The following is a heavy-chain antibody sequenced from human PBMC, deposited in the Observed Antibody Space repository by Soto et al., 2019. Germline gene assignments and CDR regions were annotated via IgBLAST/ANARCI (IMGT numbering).Heavy chain of an antibody. V-gene: IGHV3-23*01. CDR1: DFAFRTYF. CDR2: ISGGGSRT. J-gene: IGHJ6*02. D-gene: IGHD3-16*01. CDR3: AKVGGVSYENYRPRYYDMHV. Sequence: LRLSCAASDFAFRTYFMTWVREGPGKGLEWLSSISGGGSRTYYADSVKGRFTISRDNSKQTLFLQMTTLRADDTAVYFCAKVGGVSYENYRPRYYDMHVWGQGTTVTVSS.